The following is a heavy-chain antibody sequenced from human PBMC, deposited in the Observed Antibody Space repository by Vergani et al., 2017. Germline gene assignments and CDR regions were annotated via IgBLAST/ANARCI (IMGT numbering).Heavy chain of an antibody. V-gene: IGHV3-9*01. D-gene: IGHD6-13*01. J-gene: IGHJ4*02. Sequence: EVQLVESGGGLVQPGRSLRLSCAASGFTFDDYAMHWVRQAPGKGLEWVSGISWNSGSIGYADSVKGRFTISRDNAKNSLYLQMNSLRAEDTAVYYCARDGEIAAAGLNYWGQGTLVTVSS. CDR2: ISWNSGSI. CDR3: ARDGEIAAAGLNY. CDR1: GFTFDDYA.